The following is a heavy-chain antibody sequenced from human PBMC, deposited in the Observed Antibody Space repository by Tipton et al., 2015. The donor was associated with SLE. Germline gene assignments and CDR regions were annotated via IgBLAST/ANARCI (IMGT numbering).Heavy chain of an antibody. CDR3: ARALEMNYFDY. CDR2: INHSGST. D-gene: IGHD5-24*01. CDR1: GESFSGYY. Sequence: TLSLTCAVYGESFSGYYWSWIRQPPGKGLEWIGEINHSGSTNYNPSLKSRVTISVDTSKNQFSLKLSSVTAADTAVYYCARALEMNYFDYWGQGTLVTVSS. V-gene: IGHV4-34*01. J-gene: IGHJ4*02.